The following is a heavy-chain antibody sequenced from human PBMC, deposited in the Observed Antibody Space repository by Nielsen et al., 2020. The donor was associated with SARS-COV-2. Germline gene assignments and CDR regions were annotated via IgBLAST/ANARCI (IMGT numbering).Heavy chain of an antibody. J-gene: IGHJ4*02. Sequence: VRQMPGKGLEWMGIIYPGDSDTRYSPSFQGQVTISADKSISTAYLQWSSLKASDTAMYYCARHHAAAGTTFDYWGQGTLVTV. V-gene: IGHV5-51*01. CDR3: ARHHAAAGTTFDY. CDR2: IYPGDSDT. D-gene: IGHD6-13*01.